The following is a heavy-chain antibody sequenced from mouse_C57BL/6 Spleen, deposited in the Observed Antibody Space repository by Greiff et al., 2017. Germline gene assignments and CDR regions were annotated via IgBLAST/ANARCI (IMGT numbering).Heavy chain of an antibody. Sequence: EVQLQESGPELVKPGASVKMSCKASGYTFTDYNMHWVKQSPGKSLEWIGYINPNNGGTSYNQKFKGKSTLTVNKSSSTAYMERRSLTSEDSAVYYCARHSTEVASPFAYWGQGTLVTVSA. CDR3: ARHSTEVASPFAY. CDR1: GYTFTDYN. V-gene: IGHV1-22*01. J-gene: IGHJ3*01. CDR2: INPNNGGT. D-gene: IGHD1-1*01.